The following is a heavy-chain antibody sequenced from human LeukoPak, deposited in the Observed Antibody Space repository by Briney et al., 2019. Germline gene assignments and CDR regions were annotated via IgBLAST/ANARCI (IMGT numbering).Heavy chain of an antibody. CDR2: ISAYNGNT. Sequence: ASVKVSCKASGYTFTSYGISWVRQAPGQGLEWMGWISAYNGNTNYAQKLQGRVTMTTDTSTGTAYMELRSLRSDDTAVYYCARDGTGVGIAVAGTDYWGQGTLVTVSS. CDR1: GYTFTSYG. CDR3: ARDGTGVGIAVAGTDY. V-gene: IGHV1-18*01. J-gene: IGHJ4*02. D-gene: IGHD6-19*01.